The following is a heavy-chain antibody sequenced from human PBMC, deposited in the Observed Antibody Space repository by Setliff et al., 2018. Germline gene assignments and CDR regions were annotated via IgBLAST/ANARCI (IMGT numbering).Heavy chain of an antibody. CDR3: AREGALGTDS. Sequence: LRLSCVASGFTFSDYYMSWIRQAPGKGLEWVSYITSSGSTIYSADSVRGRFTIPRDNAKNSLFLQMNSLRAEDTAVYYCAREGALGTDSWGQGTLVTVSS. V-gene: IGHV3-11*01. J-gene: IGHJ5*01. D-gene: IGHD1-26*01. CDR1: GFTFSDYY. CDR2: ITSSGSTI.